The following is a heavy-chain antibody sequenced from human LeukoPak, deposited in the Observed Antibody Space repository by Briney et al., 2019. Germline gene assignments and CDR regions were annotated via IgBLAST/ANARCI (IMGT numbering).Heavy chain of an antibody. CDR1: GYTFTSYG. D-gene: IGHD6-19*01. CDR3: ARDPASGWEYWYFDL. J-gene: IGHJ2*01. CDR2: ISAYNGNT. Sequence: ASVKVSCKASGYTFTSYGISWVRQAPGQGLEWMGWISAYNGNTNYAQRLQGRVTMTTDTSTSTAYMELRSLSSDDTAVYYCARDPASGWEYWYFDLWGRGTLVAVSS. V-gene: IGHV1-18*01.